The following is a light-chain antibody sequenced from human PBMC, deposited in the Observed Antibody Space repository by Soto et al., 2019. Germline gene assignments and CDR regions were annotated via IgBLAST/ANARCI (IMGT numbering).Light chain of an antibody. CDR1: SGHSSYI. CDR2: LEGSGSY. Sequence: QLVLTQSSSASASLGSSVKLTCTLRSGHSSYIIAWHQQQPGKAPRYLMKLEGSGSYNKGSGVPDRFSGSSSGADRYLTISNLQFEDEADYYCETWDSNTHWVFGGGTKLTVL. V-gene: IGLV4-60*02. J-gene: IGLJ3*02. CDR3: ETWDSNTHWV.